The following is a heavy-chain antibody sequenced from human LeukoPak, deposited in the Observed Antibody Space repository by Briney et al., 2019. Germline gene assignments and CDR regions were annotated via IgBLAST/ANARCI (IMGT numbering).Heavy chain of an antibody. CDR2: MNPNSGNT. V-gene: IGHV1-8*01. CDR1: GYTFTSYD. J-gene: IGHJ4*02. D-gene: IGHD1-26*01. CDR3: ARANGIVGATRGVNY. Sequence: ASVKVSCKASGYTFTSYDINWVRQATGQGLEWMGWMNPNSGNTGYAQKFQGRVTMTRNTSISTAYMELSSLRSEDTTVYYCARANGIVGATRGVNYWGQGTLVTVSS.